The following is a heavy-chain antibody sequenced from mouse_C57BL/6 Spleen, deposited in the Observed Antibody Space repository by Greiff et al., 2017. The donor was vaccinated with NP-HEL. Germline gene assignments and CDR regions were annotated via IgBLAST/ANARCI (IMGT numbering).Heavy chain of an antibody. CDR3: ARGGRLRRAYYYAMDY. V-gene: IGHV1-18*01. Sequence: VQLKESGPELVKPGASVKIPCKASGYTFTDYNMDWVKQSHGKSLEWIGDINPNNGGTIYNQKFKGKATLTVDKSSSTAYMELRSLTSEDTAVYYCARGGRLRRAYYYAMDYWGQGTSVTVSS. CDR2: INPNNGGT. J-gene: IGHJ4*01. D-gene: IGHD2-2*01. CDR1: GYTFTDYN.